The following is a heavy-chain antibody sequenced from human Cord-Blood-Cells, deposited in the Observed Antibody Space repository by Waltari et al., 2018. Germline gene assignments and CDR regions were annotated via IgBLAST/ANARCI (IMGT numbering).Heavy chain of an antibody. Sequence: EVQLLASGGGLVQPGGSLRLSCAASGSTFSSYAMSRGRKAPGKGLEWVSAISGSGGSTYYADSVMGRFTISRDNSKNTLYLQMNSLRAEDTAVYYCATQSGIAARQWYFDLWGRGTLVTVSS. CDR1: GSTFSSYA. J-gene: IGHJ2*01. CDR3: ATQSGIAARQWYFDL. V-gene: IGHV3-23*01. D-gene: IGHD6-6*01. CDR2: ISGSGGST.